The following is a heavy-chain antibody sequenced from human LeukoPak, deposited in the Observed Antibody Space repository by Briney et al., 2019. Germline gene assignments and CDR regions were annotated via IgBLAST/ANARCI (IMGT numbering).Heavy chain of an antibody. J-gene: IGHJ6*02. CDR3: TREGAEGYFDWLTGYYYYYGMDV. Sequence: GGSLRLSCAASVFTFSGSAMHWVRQASGKGLGWVGRIRSKANGYVTAYDGSVKGRFPISRDDSKNTAYLQMNSLTTEDTAVYYCTREGAEGYFDWLTGYYYYYGMDVWGQGTTVTVSS. V-gene: IGHV3-73*01. D-gene: IGHD3-9*01. CDR2: IRSKANGYVT. CDR1: VFTFSGSA.